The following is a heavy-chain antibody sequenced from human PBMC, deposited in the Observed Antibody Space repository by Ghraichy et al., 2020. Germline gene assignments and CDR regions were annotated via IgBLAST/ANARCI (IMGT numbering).Heavy chain of an antibody. V-gene: IGHV3-23*01. CDR1: GFTFSSYA. CDR2: ISGSGGST. D-gene: IGHD2-2*02. Sequence: GGSLRLSCAASGFTFSSYAMSWVRQAPGKGLEWVSAISGSGGSTYYADPVKGRFTISRDNSKNTLYLQMNSLRAEDTTVYYCAKAAQYQLLYPYLRVGMDVWGQGTTVTVSS. J-gene: IGHJ6*02. CDR3: AKAAQYQLLYPYLRVGMDV.